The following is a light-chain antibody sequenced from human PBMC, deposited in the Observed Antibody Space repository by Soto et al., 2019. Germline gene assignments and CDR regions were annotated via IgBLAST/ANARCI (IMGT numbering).Light chain of an antibody. J-gene: IGLJ1*01. CDR1: KSDIGVYDF. V-gene: IGLV2-8*01. CDR3: KSYAGSNTYV. Sequence: QSVLTQPPSASGSPGQSVTISCTGTKSDIGVYDFVSWYQHHPGKAPRLIIYEVVQRPSGVPDRFSGSKSGNTASLTVSGHQAADEADYFCKSYAGSNTYVFGSGTKVTV. CDR2: EVV.